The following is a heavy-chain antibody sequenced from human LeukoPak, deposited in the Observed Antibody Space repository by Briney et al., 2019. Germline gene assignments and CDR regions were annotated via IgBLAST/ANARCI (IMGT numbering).Heavy chain of an antibody. CDR2: IRSSSSYT. D-gene: IGHD3-22*01. J-gene: IGHJ4*02. V-gene: IGHV3-11*06. CDR3: ARGYYDNSGYYFPFDF. CDR1: GITFSEYY. Sequence: GGSLRLSCAASGITFSEYYMSWIRQAPGKGLEWVSYIRSSSSYTNYADSVKGRFTISRDNAKNSLYLQMNSLRAEDTAVYYCARGYYDNSGYYFPFDFWGQGTLVTVSS.